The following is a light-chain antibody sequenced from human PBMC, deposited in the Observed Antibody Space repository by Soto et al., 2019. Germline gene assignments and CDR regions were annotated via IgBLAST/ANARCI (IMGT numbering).Light chain of an antibody. J-gene: IGLJ1*01. CDR1: RSDVGSYNL. Sequence: QSVLTQPASVSGSPGQSITISCTGTRSDVGSYNLVSWYQQHPGKAPKLMIYEVSKRPSGVSNRFSGSKSGNTASLTISVLQAEDEADYYCCSYAGSSTPLVFGTGTKVTVL. V-gene: IGLV2-23*02. CDR2: EVS. CDR3: CSYAGSSTPLV.